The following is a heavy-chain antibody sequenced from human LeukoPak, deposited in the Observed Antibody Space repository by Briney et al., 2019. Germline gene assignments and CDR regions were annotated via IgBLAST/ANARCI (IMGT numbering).Heavy chain of an antibody. CDR3: ARDKRIAVVNADY. J-gene: IGHJ4*02. CDR2: ISPYNGNT. D-gene: IGHD6-19*01. CDR1: GYTFNTYG. V-gene: IGHV1-18*01. Sequence: GASVKVSCKASGYTFNTYGITWVRQAPGQGLEWMGWISPYNGNTNYAQKFQGRVTLTTDTSTSTAYMELRSLRSDDTAVYYCARDKRIAVVNADYWGQGTLVTVSS.